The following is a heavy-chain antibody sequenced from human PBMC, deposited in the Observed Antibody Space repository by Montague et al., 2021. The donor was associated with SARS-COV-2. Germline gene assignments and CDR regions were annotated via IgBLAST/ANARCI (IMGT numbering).Heavy chain of an antibody. D-gene: IGHD3-10*01. CDR1: GTSFSGYY. J-gene: IGHJ6*03. Sequence: SETLSLTCAVHGTSFSGYYWNWIRQPPGKGLEWIGEINHGGSTKYSPSLKSRLTISADMSKNQFSLKLTSVAAADTAVYYCARLRDGVVPSPILGVGPYYSYYYMDVWGRGTPVTVSS. CDR2: INHGGST. CDR3: ARLRDGVVPSPILGVGPYYSYYYMDV. V-gene: IGHV4-34*01.